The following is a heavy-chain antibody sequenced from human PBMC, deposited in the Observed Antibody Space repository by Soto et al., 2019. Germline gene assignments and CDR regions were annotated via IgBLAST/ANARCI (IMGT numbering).Heavy chain of an antibody. Sequence: QITLKESGPTLVKPTQTLTLTCTFSGFSLSTYAVGVGWVRQPPGKALEWLALIYWDDDKRHSPSLKNRLTITTDTSQRQVXXTMTNMDPVDTATYYCVHTKRYYDTSGYSEDYFDFWGQGTLVTVSS. D-gene: IGHD3-22*01. CDR1: GFSLSTYAVG. V-gene: IGHV2-5*02. J-gene: IGHJ4*02. CDR2: IYWDDDK. CDR3: VHTKRYYDTSGYSEDYFDF.